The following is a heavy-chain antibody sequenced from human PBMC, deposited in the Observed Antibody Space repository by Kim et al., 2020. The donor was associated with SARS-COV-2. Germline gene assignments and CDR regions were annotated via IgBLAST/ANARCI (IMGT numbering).Heavy chain of an antibody. CDR3: ARGAVTTSYYYYGMDV. Sequence: ASVKVSCKASGYTFTSYGISWVRQAPGQGLEWMGWISAYNGNTNYAQKLQGRVTMTTDTSTSTAYMELRSLRSADTAGYYCARGAVTTSYYYYGMDVWGQGTTVTVSS. CDR2: ISAYNGNT. CDR1: GYTFTSYG. V-gene: IGHV1-18*04. J-gene: IGHJ6*02. D-gene: IGHD4-17*01.